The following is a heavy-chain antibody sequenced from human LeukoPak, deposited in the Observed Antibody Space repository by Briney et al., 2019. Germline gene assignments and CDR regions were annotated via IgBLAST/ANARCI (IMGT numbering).Heavy chain of an antibody. CDR2: INPSGGST. Sequence: GASVKVSCKASGYTFTSYYMHWVRQAPGQGLEWMGIINPSGGSTSYAQKFQGRVTMTRDTSTSTVYMELSSLRSEDTAVYYCRIRGVTPPYFDYWGQGTLVTVSS. D-gene: IGHD3-10*01. V-gene: IGHV1-46*01. CDR1: GYTFTSYY. J-gene: IGHJ4*02. CDR3: RIRGVTPPYFDY.